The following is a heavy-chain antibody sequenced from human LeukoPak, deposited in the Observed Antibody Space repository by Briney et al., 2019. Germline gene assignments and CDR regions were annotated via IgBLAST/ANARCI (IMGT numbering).Heavy chain of an antibody. CDR1: GFTFSTYV. Sequence: PGGSLRLSCAASGFTFSTYVVSWVRQAPGKGLEWVSAISGSGGSTYYADSVKGRFTISRDHSKNTLYLQMNSLGADDTAVYYCAKGNWRYFDYWGQGTLVTVSS. CDR2: ISGSGGST. D-gene: IGHD1-1*01. CDR3: AKGNWRYFDY. J-gene: IGHJ4*02. V-gene: IGHV3-23*01.